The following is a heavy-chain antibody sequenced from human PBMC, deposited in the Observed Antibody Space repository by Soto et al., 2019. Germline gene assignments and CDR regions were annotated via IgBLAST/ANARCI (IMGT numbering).Heavy chain of an antibody. CDR3: ARDSGSGNYSYNYFDP. V-gene: IGHV4-59*01. D-gene: IGHD3-10*01. CDR1: GGSISSYY. Sequence: ASETLSLTCTVSGGSISSYYWSWIREPPGKGLEWIGYIYYSGITKYSPSLKSRVTISVDTSKNQFSLKLSFVTAADTAVYYCARDSGSGNYSYNYFDPWGQGTLVTVSS. CDR2: IYYSGIT. J-gene: IGHJ5*02.